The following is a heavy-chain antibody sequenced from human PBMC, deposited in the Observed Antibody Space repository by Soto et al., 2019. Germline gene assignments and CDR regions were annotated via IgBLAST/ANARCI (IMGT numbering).Heavy chain of an antibody. CDR3: ARVQGREVATRNYYYYYYMDV. CDR2: IWYDGSNK. V-gene: IGHV3-33*01. J-gene: IGHJ6*03. CDR1: GFTFSSYG. D-gene: IGHD5-12*01. Sequence: GGSLRLSCAASGFTFSSYGMHWVRQAPGKGLEWVAVIWYDGSNKYYADSVKGRFTISRDNSKNTLYLQMNSLRAEDTAVYYCARVQGREVATRNYYYYYYMDVWGKGTTVTVSS.